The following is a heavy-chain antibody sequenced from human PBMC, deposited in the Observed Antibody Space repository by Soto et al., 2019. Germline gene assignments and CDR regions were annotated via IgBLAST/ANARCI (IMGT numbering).Heavy chain of an antibody. Sequence: ASVKVSCKASGGTFSSYAISWVRQAPGQGLEWMGGIIPIFGTANYAQKFQGRVTITADKSTSTAYMELSSLRSEDTAVYYCARVLYEGGGAAFDIWGQGTMVTV. V-gene: IGHV1-69*06. CDR3: ARVLYEGGGAAFDI. J-gene: IGHJ3*02. CDR1: GGTFSSYA. CDR2: IIPIFGTA. D-gene: IGHD2-21*01.